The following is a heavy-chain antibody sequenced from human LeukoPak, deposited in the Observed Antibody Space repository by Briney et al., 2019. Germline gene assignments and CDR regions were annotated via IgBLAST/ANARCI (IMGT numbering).Heavy chain of an antibody. Sequence: SETLSLTCAVSGYSISSSNWWGWIRQPPGKGLEWIGYIYYSGSIYYNPSLKSRVTMSVDTSKNQFSLKLNSVTAVGTAVYYCARSDITSSHFDYWGQGTLVTVSS. V-gene: IGHV4-28*05. CDR3: ARSDITSSHFDY. D-gene: IGHD6-6*01. J-gene: IGHJ4*02. CDR1: GYSISSSNW. CDR2: IYYSGSI.